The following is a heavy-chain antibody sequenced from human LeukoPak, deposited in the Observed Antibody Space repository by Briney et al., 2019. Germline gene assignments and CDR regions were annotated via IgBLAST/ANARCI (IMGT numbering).Heavy chain of an antibody. Sequence: ASVKVSCKASGYTFISYVMHWVRRAPGQRLEWMGWINAGNGDTKYSQKFQGRVTIARDTSASTAYMEPSSLGSEDTAVYYCARDRGGTGDFDYWGQGTLVTVSS. D-gene: IGHD1-1*01. CDR3: ARDRGGTGDFDY. CDR1: GYTFISYV. J-gene: IGHJ4*02. CDR2: INAGNGDT. V-gene: IGHV1-3*01.